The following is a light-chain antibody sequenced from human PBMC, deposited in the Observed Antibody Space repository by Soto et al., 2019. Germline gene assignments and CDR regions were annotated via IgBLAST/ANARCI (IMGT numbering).Light chain of an antibody. CDR1: QSVSSS. V-gene: IGKV3D-15*01. Sequence: EIVMTQSRATLSVSPGERATLSCRASQSVSSSYVAWYQQKPGRAPRLLIYDASTRATGIPARFSGSGSGTEFTLTISSLQSKDFAVYYCQQYNNWHPLTFGGGTKVDIK. CDR2: DAS. CDR3: QQYNNWHPLT. J-gene: IGKJ4*01.